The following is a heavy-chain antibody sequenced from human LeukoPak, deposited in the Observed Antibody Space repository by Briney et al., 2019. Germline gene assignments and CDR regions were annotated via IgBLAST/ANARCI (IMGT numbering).Heavy chain of an antibody. CDR1: GGSFSGYY. CDR3: ARGGDYYGSGIPFDF. V-gene: IGHV4-34*01. CDR2: INHSGST. J-gene: IGHJ4*02. Sequence: PSETLSLTCGVYGGSFSGYYWTWIRQPPGKGLEWIGEINHSGSTNYHPSLKSRVIMSVDTPKNQFSLKLSSVTAADTAVYYCARGGDYYGSGIPFDFWGQGTLVTVSS. D-gene: IGHD3-10*01.